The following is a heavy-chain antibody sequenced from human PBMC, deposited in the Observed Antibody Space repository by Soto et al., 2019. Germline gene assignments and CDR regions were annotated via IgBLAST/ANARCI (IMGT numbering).Heavy chain of an antibody. Sequence: VQLVESGGSAVRPGGSLRLSCAASGFTFDDYGMSWVRQAPGKGLEWVSVISWNGGSTSYADSVKGRFTISRDNGKKSLYQQMNSMSGEETALYSCARDRGSWFDYWGQGTLVSVSS. CDR2: ISWNGGST. V-gene: IGHV3-20*04. J-gene: IGHJ4*02. CDR1: GFTFDDYG. D-gene: IGHD1-26*01. CDR3: ARDRGSWFDY.